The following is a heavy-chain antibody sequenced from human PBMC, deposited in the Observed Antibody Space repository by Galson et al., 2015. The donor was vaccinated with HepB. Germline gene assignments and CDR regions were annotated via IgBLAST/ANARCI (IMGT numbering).Heavy chain of an antibody. Sequence: SVKVSCKASGYTFTSYGISWVRQAPGQGLEWMGWISAYNGNTNYAQKLQGRVTMTTDTSTSTAYMELRSLRSDDTAVYYCARIGTGCSSTSCHWGFDYWGQGTLVTVSS. CDR2: ISAYNGNT. CDR3: ARIGTGCSSTSCHWGFDY. D-gene: IGHD2-2*01. CDR1: GYTFTSYG. J-gene: IGHJ4*02. V-gene: IGHV1-18*04.